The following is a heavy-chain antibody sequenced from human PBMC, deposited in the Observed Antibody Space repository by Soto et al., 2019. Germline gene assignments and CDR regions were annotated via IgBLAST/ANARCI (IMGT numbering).Heavy chain of an antibody. CDR1: GFTFSSYG. V-gene: IGHV3-30*18. J-gene: IGHJ4*02. CDR3: AKDGAMGANLPLEPLIDY. CDR2: ISYDGSNK. D-gene: IGHD1-26*01. Sequence: GGSLRLSCAASGFTFSSYGMHWVRQAPGKGLEWVAVISYDGSNKYYADSVKGRFTISRDNSKNTLYLQMNSLRAEDTAVYYCAKDGAMGANLPLEPLIDYWGQGTLVTVSS.